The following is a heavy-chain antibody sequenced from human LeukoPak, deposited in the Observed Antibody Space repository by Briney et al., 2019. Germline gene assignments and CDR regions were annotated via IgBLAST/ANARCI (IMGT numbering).Heavy chain of an antibody. V-gene: IGHV1-69*13. D-gene: IGHD6-19*01. CDR1: GGTFSSYA. Sequence: SVKVSCKASGGTFSSYAISRVRQAPGQGLEWMGGIIPIFGTANYAQKFQGRVTITADESTSTAYMELSSLRSEDTAVYYCARGQQWLVVWFDPWGQGTLVTVSS. CDR2: IIPIFGTA. CDR3: ARGQQWLVVWFDP. J-gene: IGHJ5*02.